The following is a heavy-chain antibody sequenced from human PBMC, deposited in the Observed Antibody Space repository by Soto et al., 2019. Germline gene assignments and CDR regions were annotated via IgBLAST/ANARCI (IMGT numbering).Heavy chain of an antibody. CDR2: IYHSGST. J-gene: IGHJ5*02. D-gene: IGHD5-12*01. CDR1: GGSISSGGYS. CDR3: ASSYSGYGPAWGWFDP. V-gene: IGHV4-30-2*01. Sequence: QLQLQESGSGLVKPSQTLSLTCAVSGGSISSGGYSWSWIRQPPGKGLEWIGYIYHSGSTYYNPSLKSRVTISVDRSKNQFSLKLSSVTAADTAVYYCASSYSGYGPAWGWFDPWGQGTLVTVSS.